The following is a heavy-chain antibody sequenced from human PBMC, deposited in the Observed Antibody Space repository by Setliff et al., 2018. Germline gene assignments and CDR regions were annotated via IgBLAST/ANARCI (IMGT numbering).Heavy chain of an antibody. CDR2: TSSGSNSI. CDR3: ARDGLGAFSLRSMDV. D-gene: IGHD3-3*02. Sequence: GGSLRLSCAASGFTFSIYSMNWVRQAPGKGLEWISYTSSGSNSIYYADSVMGRFTISRDNDRNFLYLQMNRLRPEDTAVYYCARDGLGAFSLRSMDVWGKGTTVTVSS. CDR1: GFTFSIYS. V-gene: IGHV3-48*01. J-gene: IGHJ6*04.